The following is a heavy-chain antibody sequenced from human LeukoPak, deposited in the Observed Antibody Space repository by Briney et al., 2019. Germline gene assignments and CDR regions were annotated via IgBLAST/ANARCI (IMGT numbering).Heavy chain of an antibody. CDR3: ARAQRSGYEDH. CDR1: GYTFTSYY. Sequence: VASVKVPCKASGYTFTSYYMHWVRQAPGQGLEWMGIINPSGGSTSYARKFQGRVTMTRDTSTSTVYMELSSLRSEDTAVYYCARAQRSGYEDHWGQGTLVTVSS. CDR2: INPSGGST. D-gene: IGHD3-22*01. V-gene: IGHV1-46*01. J-gene: IGHJ4*02.